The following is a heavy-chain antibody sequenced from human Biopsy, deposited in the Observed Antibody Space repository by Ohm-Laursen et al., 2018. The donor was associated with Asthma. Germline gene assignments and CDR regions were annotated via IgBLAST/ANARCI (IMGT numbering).Heavy chain of an antibody. Sequence: SDTLSLTCSVYGGSISRFYWSWIRQSPEKGLEWMGYVYCTGSTNYNPSLKSRVTMSVDTSKNRMFLELTSVTAADTAIYYCVRAVRNEQWLAPFDYWGQGKPVTVSS. CDR1: GGSISRFY. J-gene: IGHJ4*02. CDR2: VYCTGST. D-gene: IGHD6-19*01. CDR3: VRAVRNEQWLAPFDY. V-gene: IGHV4-59*07.